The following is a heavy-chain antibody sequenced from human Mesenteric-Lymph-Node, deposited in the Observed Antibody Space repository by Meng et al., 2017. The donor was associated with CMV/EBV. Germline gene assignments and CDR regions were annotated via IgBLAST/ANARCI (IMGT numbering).Heavy chain of an antibody. CDR1: GGSISSSNW. V-gene: IGHV4-4*02. CDR2: IYHSRST. J-gene: IGHJ4*02. D-gene: IGHD5-12*01. CDR3: ARRYSGYDYPFDY. Sequence: CAVSGGSISSSNWWSCVRQPPGKALGWIGEIYHSRSTNYNPSHKSRITISVDKTKNQFSLKLSSVTAADTAVYYCARRYSGYDYPFDYWGQGALVTVSS.